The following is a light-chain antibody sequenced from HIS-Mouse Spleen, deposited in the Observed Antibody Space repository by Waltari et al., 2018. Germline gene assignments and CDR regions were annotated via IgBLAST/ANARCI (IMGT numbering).Light chain of an antibody. Sequence: QSALTQPASVSGSPGRSFTIPCTGTSRDVCGYNYVSWYQQHPGKAPKLMIYELSNRPSGVSNLFYGSKSVNTASLTISGLQAEDEADYYCSSYTSSSTLLFGGGTKLTVL. CDR3: SSYTSSSTLL. CDR1: SRDVCGYNY. J-gene: IGLJ2*01. CDR2: ELS. V-gene: IGLV2-14*01.